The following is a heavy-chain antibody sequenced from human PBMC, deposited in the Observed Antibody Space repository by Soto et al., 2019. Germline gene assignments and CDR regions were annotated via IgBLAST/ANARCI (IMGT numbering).Heavy chain of an antibody. Sequence: PGGSLRLSCAASGFTFSRYGMHWVRQAPGRGLEWVAVIWYDGSNIYYADSVKGRFTISRDNSKDTLDLQMNSLRAEDTAVYYCARGREQWLVGYYFDYWGQGTLVTVSS. V-gene: IGHV3-33*01. CDR1: GFTFSRYG. J-gene: IGHJ4*02. CDR2: IWYDGSNI. CDR3: ARGREQWLVGYYFDY. D-gene: IGHD6-19*01.